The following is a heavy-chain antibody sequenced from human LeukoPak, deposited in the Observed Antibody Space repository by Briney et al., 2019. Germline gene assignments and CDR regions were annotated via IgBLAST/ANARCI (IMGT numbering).Heavy chain of an antibody. D-gene: IGHD4-23*01. V-gene: IGHV4-39*07. CDR3: ARERSSSGGHSWFDP. CDR1: GGYIITSGHY. J-gene: IGHJ5*02. CDR2: IYYTGVT. Sequence: SEILSLTCTVSGGYIITSGHYWGWIRQPPGKGLEWIGSIYYTGVTSTNPFFRSRMSISVDTSKNQFSLNLTSVTAADAAVYYCARERSSSGGHSWFDPWGQGTLVTVSS.